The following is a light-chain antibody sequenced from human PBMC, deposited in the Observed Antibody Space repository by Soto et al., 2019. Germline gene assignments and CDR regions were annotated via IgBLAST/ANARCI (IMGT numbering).Light chain of an antibody. J-gene: IGLJ1*01. CDR1: SSDIGAYDY. V-gene: IGLV2-14*01. CDR3: FSFTPTRPQG. CDR2: EVN. Sequence: QSSLTQPASPSGSPGQSITISCTGTSSDIGAYDYVSWFQQHPGKAPKLMISEVNNRPSGVSNRFSGSKSGNTAYLTISGLQVEDEAEYFCFSFTPTRPQGFGNGTKVTVL.